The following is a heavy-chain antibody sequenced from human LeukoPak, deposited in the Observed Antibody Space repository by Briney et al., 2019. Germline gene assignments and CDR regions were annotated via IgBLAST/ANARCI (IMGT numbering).Heavy chain of an antibody. J-gene: IGHJ5*02. Sequence: SETLSLTCNVFGGSINDPNYYWGWIRQSPGRTLEWIGSLFYDGTTYYNPSLKSRVTISVDTSKNQFSLKLSSVTAANTAVYYCARGRSYIVVVPAAAKNWFDPWGQGTLVTVSS. CDR2: LFYDGTT. CDR3: ARGRSYIVVVPAAAKNWFDP. CDR1: GGSINDPNYY. D-gene: IGHD2-2*01. V-gene: IGHV4-39*07.